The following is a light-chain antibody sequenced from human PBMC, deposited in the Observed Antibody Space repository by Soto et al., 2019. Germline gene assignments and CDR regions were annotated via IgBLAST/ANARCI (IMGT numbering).Light chain of an antibody. CDR3: SSYTSSSTPV. J-gene: IGLJ2*01. CDR2: DVS. Sequence: QSALAQPASVSGSPGQSITISCTGTSSDVGGYNYVSWYQQHPGKAPKLMIYDVSNRPSGVSNRFSGSKSGNTASLTISGRQAEDEAEYYCSSYTSSSTPVFGGGTQLTVL. CDR1: SSDVGGYNY. V-gene: IGLV2-14*01.